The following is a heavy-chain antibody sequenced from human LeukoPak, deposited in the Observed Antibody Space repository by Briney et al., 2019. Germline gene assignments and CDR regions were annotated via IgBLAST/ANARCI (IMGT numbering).Heavy chain of an antibody. Sequence: ASVKVSCKASGYTFTSYDINWVRQAPGQGLEWMGGIIPIFGTANYAQKFQGRVTITADESTSTAYMELSSLRSEDTAVYYCARDSQNYYYGSGSDRSNWFDPWGQGTLVTVSS. CDR1: GYTFTSYD. CDR2: IIPIFGTA. CDR3: ARDSQNYYYGSGSDRSNWFDP. D-gene: IGHD3-10*01. V-gene: IGHV1-69*13. J-gene: IGHJ5*02.